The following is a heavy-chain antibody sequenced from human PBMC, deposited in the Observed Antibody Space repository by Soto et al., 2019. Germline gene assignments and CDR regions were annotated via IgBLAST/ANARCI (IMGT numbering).Heavy chain of an antibody. CDR2: INPKSGGT. V-gene: IGHV1-2*04. CDR3: ARGHSTDCSNGVCALFYNDEMDV. J-gene: IGHJ6*02. Sequence: ASVKVSCKASGYSFTDYHIHWVRQAPGQGLEWLGRINPKSGGTSTAQKFQGWVTMTRDRSISTVYMELTRLRSDDTAVYFCARGHSTDCSNGVCALFYNDEMDVWSQGTTVTVSS. CDR1: GYSFTDYH. D-gene: IGHD2-8*01.